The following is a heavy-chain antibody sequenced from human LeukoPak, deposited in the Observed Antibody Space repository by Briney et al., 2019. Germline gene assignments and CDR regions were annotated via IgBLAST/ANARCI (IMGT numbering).Heavy chain of an antibody. CDR3: ASRGCSSTSCYHTYWYFDL. J-gene: IGHJ2*01. D-gene: IGHD2-2*01. CDR2: IIPIFGTA. V-gene: IGHV1-69*05. CDR1: GGTFSSYA. Sequence: SVKVSCKASGGTFSSYAISWVRQAPGQGLEWMGGIIPIFGTANYAQKFQGRVTITTDESTSTAYMELSSLRSEDTAVYYCASRGCSSTSCYHTYWYFDLWGRGTLVTVSS.